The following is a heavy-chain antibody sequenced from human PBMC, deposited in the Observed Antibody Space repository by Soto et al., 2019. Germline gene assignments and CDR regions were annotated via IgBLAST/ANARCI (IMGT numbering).Heavy chain of an antibody. CDR2: ISNDGNNK. V-gene: IGHV3-30*18. J-gene: IGHJ6*02. D-gene: IGHD2-2*01. Sequence: GGSLRLSCAASGFTFSSYGMHWVRQAPGKGLEWVALISNDGNNKYSADSVKGRFTISRDNSKNTLYLQMNSLRAEDAAVYYCAKGLYCTSIGCYFGYYYGMDVWGQGTTVTVS. CDR1: GFTFSSYG. CDR3: AKGLYCTSIGCYFGYYYGMDV.